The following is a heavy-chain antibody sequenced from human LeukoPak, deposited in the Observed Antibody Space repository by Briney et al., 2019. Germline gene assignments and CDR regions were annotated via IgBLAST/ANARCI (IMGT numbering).Heavy chain of an antibody. D-gene: IGHD3-10*01. CDR3: AKNYYGSGSYYYYYGMDV. CDR2: ISWNSGSI. V-gene: IGHV3-9*01. J-gene: IGHJ6*02. Sequence: GGSLRLSCAASGFTFDDYAMHWVRQAPGKGLEWVSGISWNSGSIGYADSVKGRFTISRDNAKNSLYLQMNSLRAEDTALYYCAKNYYGSGSYYYYYGMDVWSQGTTVTVSS. CDR1: GFTFDDYA.